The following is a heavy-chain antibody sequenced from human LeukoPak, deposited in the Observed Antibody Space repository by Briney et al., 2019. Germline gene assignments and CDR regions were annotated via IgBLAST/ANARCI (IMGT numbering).Heavy chain of an antibody. D-gene: IGHD3-10*01. Sequence: SETLSLTCNVSGGSISNYYWTWIRQPPGKGLEWMGYIYYSGSTTYNPPLKSRGTISVDTSKNQFSLKLSSVTAADTAGYYCARHYGSGRDGVLSWFVPSGKGNLGTVSS. CDR2: IYYSGST. V-gene: IGHV4-59*01. CDR3: ARHYGSGRDGVLSWFVP. CDR1: GGSISNYY. J-gene: IGHJ5*02.